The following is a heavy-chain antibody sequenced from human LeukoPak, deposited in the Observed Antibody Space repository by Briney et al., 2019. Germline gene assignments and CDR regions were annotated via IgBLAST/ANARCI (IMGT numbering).Heavy chain of an antibody. V-gene: IGHV4-34*01. D-gene: IGHD6-6*01. CDR2: INHSGST. CDR1: GGSFSGYY. CDR3: ARGYSSSYYYYGMDV. Sequence: PSETLSLTCAVYGGSFSGYYRSWIRQPPGKGLEWIGEINHSGSTNYNPSLKSRVTISVDTSKNQFSLKLSSVTAADTAVYYCARGYSSSYYYYGMDVWGQGTTVTVSS. J-gene: IGHJ6*02.